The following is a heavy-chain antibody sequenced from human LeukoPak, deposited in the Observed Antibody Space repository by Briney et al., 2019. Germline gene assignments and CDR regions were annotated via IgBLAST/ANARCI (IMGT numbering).Heavy chain of an antibody. Sequence: ASVKVSCKASGGTFGSYAISWVRQAPGQGLERMGRIIPILGIANYAQKFQGRVTITADKSTSTAYMELSSLRSDDTAVYYCARDGGLAVADLDYWGQGTLVTVSS. CDR1: GGTFGSYA. D-gene: IGHD6-19*01. CDR3: ARDGGLAVADLDY. J-gene: IGHJ4*02. V-gene: IGHV1-69*04. CDR2: IIPILGIA.